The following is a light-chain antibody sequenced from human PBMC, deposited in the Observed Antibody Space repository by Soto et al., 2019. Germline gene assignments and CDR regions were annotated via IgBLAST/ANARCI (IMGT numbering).Light chain of an antibody. CDR3: QQRDDWPT. CDR2: DAS. V-gene: IGKV3-11*01. J-gene: IGKJ1*01. CDR1: QNVRSY. Sequence: EIVLTQSPATLSLSPGERATLSCRASQNVRSYLAWYQHKPGQAPRLLIYDASNRATGIPARFSGSGSGTDFTLTISSLEPEDFAVYYCQQRDDWPTFGQGTKVEIK.